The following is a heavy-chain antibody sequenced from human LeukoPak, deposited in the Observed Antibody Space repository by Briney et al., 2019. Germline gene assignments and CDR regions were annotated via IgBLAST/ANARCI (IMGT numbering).Heavy chain of an antibody. V-gene: IGHV4-4*09. CDR3: ARHFPYCGGDSPYYYMDV. D-gene: IGHD2-21*02. CDR1: GASISSDY. Sequence: SETLSLTCSVSGASISSDYWSWIRQPPGKGLEWVGNIYSSETTKYNPSLRSRATISGDTSKNQFSLKLSSVTAADTAVYYCARHFPYCGGDSPYYYMDVWGTGTTVTVSS. CDR2: IYSSETT. J-gene: IGHJ6*03.